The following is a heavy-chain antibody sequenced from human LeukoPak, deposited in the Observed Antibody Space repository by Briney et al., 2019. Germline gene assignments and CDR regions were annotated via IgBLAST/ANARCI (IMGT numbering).Heavy chain of an antibody. Sequence: PGGSLRLSCAASGFTVSSNYMRGAAHAPGGGLEWVSDNYSGGSTYYAASVKGRFTISRYNSKNTLYLQMSSLRAEDTAVYYCARANGLVTGTTLWGQGTLVTVSS. V-gene: IGHV3-66*01. J-gene: IGHJ4*02. CDR3: ARANGLVTGTTL. D-gene: IGHD1-7*01. CDR2: NYSGGST. CDR1: GFTVSSNY.